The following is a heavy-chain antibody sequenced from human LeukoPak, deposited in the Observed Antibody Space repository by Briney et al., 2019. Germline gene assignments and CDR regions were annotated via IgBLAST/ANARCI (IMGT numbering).Heavy chain of an antibody. CDR2: ISGSGGST. V-gene: IGHV3-23*01. D-gene: IGHD1-26*01. CDR3: AKRAIVGATGTLVDYSDY. Sequence: PGGSLRLSCAASGFTFSSYAMSWVRQAPGKGLEWVSAISGSGGSTCYADSVKGRFTISRDNSKNTLYLQMNSLRAEDTAVYYCAKRAIVGATGTLVDYSDYWGQGTLVTVSS. CDR1: GFTFSSYA. J-gene: IGHJ4*02.